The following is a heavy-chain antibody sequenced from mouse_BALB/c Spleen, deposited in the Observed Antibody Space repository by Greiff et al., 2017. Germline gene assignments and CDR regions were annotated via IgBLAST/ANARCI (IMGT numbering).Heavy chain of an antibody. CDR3: ARERDYAYFDY. D-gene: IGHD2-4*01. J-gene: IGHJ2*01. CDR1: GFTFSSFG. CDR2: ISSGSSTI. V-gene: IGHV5-17*02. Sequence: EVKLMESGGGLVQPGGSRKLSCAASGFTFSSFGMHWVRQAPEKGLEWVAYISSGSSTIYYADTVKGRFTISRDNPKNTLFLQMTSLRSEDTAMYYCARERDYAYFDYWGQGTTLTVSS.